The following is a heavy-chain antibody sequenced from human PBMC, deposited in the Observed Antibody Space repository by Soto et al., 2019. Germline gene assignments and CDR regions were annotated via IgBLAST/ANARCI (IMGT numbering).Heavy chain of an antibody. CDR2: IYYSGST. J-gene: IGHJ5*02. CDR3: ARDGYSGYVPSNWFDP. V-gene: IGHV4-31*03. CDR1: GGSISSGGYY. D-gene: IGHD5-12*01. Sequence: SETLSLTCTVSGGSISSGGYYWSWIRQHPGKGLEWIGYIYYSGSTYYNPSLKSRVTISVDTSKNQFSLKLSSVTAADTAVYYCARDGYSGYVPSNWFDPWGQGTLVTVSS.